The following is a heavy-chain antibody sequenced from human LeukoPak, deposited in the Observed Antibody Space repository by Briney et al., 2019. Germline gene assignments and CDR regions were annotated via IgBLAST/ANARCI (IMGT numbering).Heavy chain of an antibody. J-gene: IGHJ5*02. CDR2: INPHSGAT. CDR1: GYTFTGYY. D-gene: IGHD4-23*01. Sequence: ASVKVSCKASGYTFTGYYIHWVRQAPGQGLEWMGWINPHSGATNYAQKFQGWVTMTMNTSISTAYLELSRLNSDDTAVYYCARDHGGNSFLWFDPWGQGTLVTVSS. V-gene: IGHV1-2*04. CDR3: ARDHGGNSFLWFDP.